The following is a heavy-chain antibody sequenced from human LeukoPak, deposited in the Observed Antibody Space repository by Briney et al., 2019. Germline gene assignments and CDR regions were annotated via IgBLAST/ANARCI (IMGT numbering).Heavy chain of an antibody. Sequence: ASVKVSCKVSGYTLTELSMHWVRQAHGKGLEWMGGFDPEDGETIYAQKFQGRVTMTEDTSTDTAYMELSSLRSEDTAVYYCATGGYSGYDGPYFDYWGQGTLVTVSS. CDR3: ATGGYSGYDGPYFDY. J-gene: IGHJ4*02. V-gene: IGHV1-24*01. D-gene: IGHD5-12*01. CDR2: FDPEDGET. CDR1: GYTLTELS.